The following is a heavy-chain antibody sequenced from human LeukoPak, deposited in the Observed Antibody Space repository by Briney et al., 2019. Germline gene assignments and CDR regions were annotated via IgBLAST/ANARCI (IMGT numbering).Heavy chain of an antibody. CDR2: IYPGDSDT. CDR3: AEHANTMVRGVISYLYY. CDR1: GYSFTSYW. D-gene: IGHD3-10*01. Sequence: GESLKISCKGSGYSFTSYWIGWVRQMPGKGLEWMGIIYPGDSDTRYSPSFQGQVTISADKSISTAYLQWSSLKASDTAMYYCAEHANTMVRGVISYLYYLGQGTLVTGSS. J-gene: IGHJ4*02. V-gene: IGHV5-51*01.